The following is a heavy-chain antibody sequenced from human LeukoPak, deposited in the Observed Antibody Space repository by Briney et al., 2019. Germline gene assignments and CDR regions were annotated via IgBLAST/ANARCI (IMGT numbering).Heavy chain of an antibody. CDR1: GFTFSSYS. CDR2: ISSSSSYI. V-gene: IGHV3-21*01. D-gene: IGHD3-10*01. J-gene: IGHJ4*02. CDR3: ARDATTSGFDY. Sequence: WGSLRLSCAASGFTFSSYSMNWVRQAPGKGLECVSSISSSSSYIYYADSVKGRFTISRDNAKNSLYLQMNSLRAEDTAVYYCARDATTSGFDYWGQGTLVTVSS.